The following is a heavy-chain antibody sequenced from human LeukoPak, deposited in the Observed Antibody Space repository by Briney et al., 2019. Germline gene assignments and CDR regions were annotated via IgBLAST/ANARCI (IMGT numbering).Heavy chain of an antibody. CDR3: AKDLTYSYYLYMDV. CDR1: GFSFGFYG. V-gene: IGHV3-30*02. Sequence: PGGSLRLSCAASGFSFGFYGLHWVRQAPGKGLEWVAFIRYDGGNEYYADSVKGRFTISRDNSKNTLYVQMNSLRAEDTAVYYCAKDLTYSYYLYMDVWGKGTTVTVSS. CDR2: IRYDGGNE. J-gene: IGHJ6*03.